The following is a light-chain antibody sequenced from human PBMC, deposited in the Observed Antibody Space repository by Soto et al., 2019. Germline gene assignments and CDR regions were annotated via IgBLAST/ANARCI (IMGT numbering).Light chain of an antibody. CDR1: QSVTSNY. J-gene: IGKJ1*01. Sequence: EIVLTQSPGTLSLSPGERVTLSCRASQSVTSNYVAWYQQTPGQAPRLLIYAASSRASGVPDRFSGSGSGTDLSLTITRLEPEDFAVYCCQQYGSLPPTFGQGTKVEVK. CDR2: AAS. V-gene: IGKV3-20*01. CDR3: QQYGSLPPT.